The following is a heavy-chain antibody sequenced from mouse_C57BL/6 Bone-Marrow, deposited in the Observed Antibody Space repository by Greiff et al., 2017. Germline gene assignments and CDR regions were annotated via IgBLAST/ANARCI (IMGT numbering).Heavy chain of an antibody. J-gene: IGHJ1*03. V-gene: IGHV1-55*01. CDR2: IYPGSGST. D-gene: IGHD2-4*01. CDR1: GYTFTSYW. Sequence: QVQLQQPGAELAKPGASVKMSCKASGYTFTSYWITWVKQRPGQGLEWIGDIYPGSGSTNYNEKFKSKATLTVDTSSSTAYMQLSSLTSEDSAVYYCARDDYVDWYFDVWGTGTTVTVSS. CDR3: ARDDYVDWYFDV.